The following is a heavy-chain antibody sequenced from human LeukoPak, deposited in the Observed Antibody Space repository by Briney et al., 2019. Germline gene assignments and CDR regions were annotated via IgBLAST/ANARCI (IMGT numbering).Heavy chain of an antibody. V-gene: IGHV3-15*01. J-gene: IGHJ4*02. Sequence: GGSLRLSCAASGFTFSNAWMSWVRQAPGKGLEGVGRIKSKTDGGTTDYAAPVKGRFTISRDDSKNTLYLQMNSLKTEDTAVYCCTTGYCSRTSCYYFDYWGQGTLVTVSS. CDR1: GFTFSNAW. D-gene: IGHD2-2*01. CDR3: TTGYCSRTSCYYFDY. CDR2: IKSKTDGGTT.